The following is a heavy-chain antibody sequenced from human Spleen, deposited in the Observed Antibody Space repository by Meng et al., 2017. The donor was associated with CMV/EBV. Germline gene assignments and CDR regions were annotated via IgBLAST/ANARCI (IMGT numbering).Heavy chain of an antibody. Sequence: SCAASGFTFSSYEMNWVRQAPGKGLEWLSYITSSGSAIYYADSVKGRFTISRDNAENSLFLQMNSLRVEDTAVYYCARVGEGSGSSGGMDVWGQGTTVTVSS. CDR2: ITSSGSAI. D-gene: IGHD3-10*01. J-gene: IGHJ6*02. CDR1: GFTFSSYE. V-gene: IGHV3-48*03. CDR3: ARVGEGSGSSGGMDV.